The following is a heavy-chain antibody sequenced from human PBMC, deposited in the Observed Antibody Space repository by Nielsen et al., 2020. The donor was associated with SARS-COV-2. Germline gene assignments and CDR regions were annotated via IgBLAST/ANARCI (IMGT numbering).Heavy chain of an antibody. J-gene: IGHJ4*02. Sequence: SETLSLTCTVSGGSISSYYWSWIRQPPGKGLEWIGYIYYSGSTNYNPSLESRVTISVDTSKNQFSLKLSSVTAADTAVYYCARVGGYSYGYSDFDYWGQGTLVTVSS. CDR2: IYYSGST. CDR3: ARVGGYSYGYSDFDY. CDR1: GGSISSYY. D-gene: IGHD5-18*01. V-gene: IGHV4-59*12.